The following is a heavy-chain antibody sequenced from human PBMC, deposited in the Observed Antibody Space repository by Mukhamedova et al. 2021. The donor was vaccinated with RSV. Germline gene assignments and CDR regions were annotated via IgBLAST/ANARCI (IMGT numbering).Heavy chain of an antibody. D-gene: IGHD3-16*01. CDR3: AKRPTPTYTRSSHFFDY. V-gene: IGHV3-23*01. J-gene: IGHJ4*02. CDR2: ISGSGGSP. Sequence: GLEWVSTISGSGGSPDYADSVMGRFTVSRDNSKNALYLQMNSQRAEDTAVYFCAKRPTPTYTRSSHFFDYCGQGALATDSP.